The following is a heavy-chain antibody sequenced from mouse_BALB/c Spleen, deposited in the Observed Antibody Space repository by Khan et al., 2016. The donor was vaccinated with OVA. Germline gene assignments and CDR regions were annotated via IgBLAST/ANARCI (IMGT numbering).Heavy chain of an antibody. V-gene: IGHV1-9*01. J-gene: IGHJ4*01. CDR2: IFPGSGNT. CDR1: GYTFSNFW. CDR3: ARSRYYGDAMAY. Sequence: VQLQESGAELVKPGASVKISCKATGYTFSNFWIEWVKQRPGHGLEWIGEIFPGSGNTNYNEKFKGKATFTADTSSNTAYMQLRSLTSEDSAVYYCARSRYYGDAMAYWGQGTSVTVSS. D-gene: IGHD1-2*01.